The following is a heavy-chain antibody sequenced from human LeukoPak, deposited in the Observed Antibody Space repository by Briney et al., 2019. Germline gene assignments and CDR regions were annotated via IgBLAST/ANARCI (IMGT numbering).Heavy chain of an antibody. D-gene: IGHD6-13*01. CDR2: ISGSGDST. V-gene: IGHV3-23*01. J-gene: IGHJ3*02. CDR1: GFTFSTYA. CDR3: AKVQLASSWYDAFDI. Sequence: PGGSLRLSCAASGFTFSTYAVNWVRQAPGKGLEWVSTISGSGDSTYYADSVKGRFTISRDNSKNTLYLQMNSLRAEDTAVYYCAKVQLASSWYDAFDIWGQGTMVTVSS.